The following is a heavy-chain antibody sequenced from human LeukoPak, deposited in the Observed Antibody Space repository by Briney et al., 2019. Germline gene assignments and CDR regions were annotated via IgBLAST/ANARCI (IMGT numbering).Heavy chain of an antibody. CDR3: ARARGRFLEWLSEYYFDY. Sequence: PGGSLRLSCAASGFTVSSNYMSWVRQAPGKGLEWVSVIYSGGSTYYADSVKGRFTISRDNSKNTLYLQMNSLRAEDTAVYNCARARGRFLEWLSEYYFDYWGQGTLVTVSS. J-gene: IGHJ4*02. D-gene: IGHD3-3*01. V-gene: IGHV3-53*01. CDR2: IYSGGST. CDR1: GFTVSSNY.